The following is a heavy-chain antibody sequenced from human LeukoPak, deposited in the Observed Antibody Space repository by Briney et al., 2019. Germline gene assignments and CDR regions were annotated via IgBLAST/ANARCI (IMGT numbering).Heavy chain of an antibody. Sequence: GGSLRLSCAASGFTFSDYYMSWIRQAPGKGLEWVSFISKDGRTVSYADSVKGQFTISRDKSKNSLYLQMNSLTADDTAVYFCARVRGSYSSDYWGQGTLVTVSS. V-gene: IGHV3-11*01. CDR2: ISKDGRTV. CDR1: GFTFSDYY. CDR3: ARVRGSYSSDY. D-gene: IGHD5-12*01. J-gene: IGHJ4*02.